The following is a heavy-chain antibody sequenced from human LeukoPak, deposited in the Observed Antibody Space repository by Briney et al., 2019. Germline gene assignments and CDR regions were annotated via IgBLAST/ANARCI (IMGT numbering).Heavy chain of an antibody. Sequence: PGESLRLSCAASGFTFSSYWMSWVRQAPGKGLQWVANIKHDGSETHYVDSGKGRFTISRDNAKNSLYLQMNSLRGEDTAVYYCTRDNAGSGWVYWGQGTLVTVS. CDR1: GFTFSSYW. CDR3: TRDNAGSGWVY. CDR2: IKHDGSET. V-gene: IGHV3-7*05. D-gene: IGHD6-19*01. J-gene: IGHJ4*02.